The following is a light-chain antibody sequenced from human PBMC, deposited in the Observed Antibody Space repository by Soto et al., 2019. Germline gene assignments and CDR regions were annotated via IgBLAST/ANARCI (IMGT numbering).Light chain of an antibody. CDR3: QQYNSYSRA. J-gene: IGKJ1*01. CDR1: QSISSW. V-gene: IGKV1-5*01. Sequence: DIQMTQSPSTLSASVGDRVTITCRASQSISSWLAWYQQKPGKAPKLLIYDASRLESGVPPRFSGGGSWTEVTLTISSLQPDDFATYYCQQYNSYSRAFGQGTKVEIK. CDR2: DAS.